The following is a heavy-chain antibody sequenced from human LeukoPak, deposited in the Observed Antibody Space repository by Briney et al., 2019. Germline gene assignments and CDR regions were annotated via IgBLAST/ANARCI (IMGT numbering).Heavy chain of an antibody. CDR2: MSYDGTNE. V-gene: IGHV3-30*18. D-gene: IGHD5-24*01. J-gene: IGHJ6*02. CDR1: GFIFSNYG. CDR3: AKEQMAETLRLSGMDV. Sequence: PRGSLRLSCAASGFIFSNYGIHWVRQGPGKGLEWVAVMSYDGTNENYKESVKGRFIISRDNSKNTLYLQMSSLRPEDAAVYFCAKEQMAETLRLSGMDVWGQGTTVTV.